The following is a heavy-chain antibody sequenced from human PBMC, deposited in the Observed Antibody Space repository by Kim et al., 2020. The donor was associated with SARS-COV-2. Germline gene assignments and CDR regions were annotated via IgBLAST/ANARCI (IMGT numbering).Heavy chain of an antibody. V-gene: IGHV3-53*01. CDR2: IYGGGDT. CDR3: ARPHSSVWLYAMDV. CDR1: GFSVSSNY. Sequence: GGSLRLSCASSGFSVSSNYMTWVRQAPGKGLEWVSLIYGGGDTHYADSVKGRFTISRDNSKNTLYLQMNSLRAEDTAVYYCARPHSSVWLYAMDVWGQGTTVTVSS. J-gene: IGHJ6*02. D-gene: IGHD6-25*01.